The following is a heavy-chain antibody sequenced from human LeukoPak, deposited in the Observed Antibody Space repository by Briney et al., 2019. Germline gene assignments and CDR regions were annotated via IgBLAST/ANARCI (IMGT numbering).Heavy chain of an antibody. Sequence: GGSLRLSCAASGFTFSSYGMHWVRQAPGKGLEWVAFIRYDGSNKYYADSVKGRFTISRDNSKNTLYLQMNSLRAEDTAVYYCAKAGVRHIVVVPDLLYYYMDVWAKGPRSPSP. CDR2: IRYDGSNK. J-gene: IGHJ6*03. D-gene: IGHD2-2*01. CDR1: GFTFSSYG. CDR3: AKAGVRHIVVVPDLLYYYMDV. V-gene: IGHV3-30*02.